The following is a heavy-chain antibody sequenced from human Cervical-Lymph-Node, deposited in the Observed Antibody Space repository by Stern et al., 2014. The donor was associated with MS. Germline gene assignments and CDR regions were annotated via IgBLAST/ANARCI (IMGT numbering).Heavy chain of an antibody. V-gene: IGHV3-72*01. CDR2: IRNKAKSYTT. J-gene: IGHJ4*02. Sequence: EVQLVESGGGLVQPGGSLRLSCAASGFTFSDHYMDWVRQAPGKGLEWVGRIRNKAKSYTTVYAASVKGRFTISRDDSKNSLSLQMNSLKTEDTAVYYCARAVKSRTSRLDYWGQGTLVTVSS. CDR1: GFTFSDHY. CDR3: ARAVKSRTSRLDY. D-gene: IGHD4-17*01.